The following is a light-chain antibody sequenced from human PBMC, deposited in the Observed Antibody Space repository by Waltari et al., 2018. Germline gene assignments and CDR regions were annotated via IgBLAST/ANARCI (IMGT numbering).Light chain of an antibody. CDR1: QGINHY. V-gene: IGKV1-16*02. J-gene: IGKJ4*01. CDR3: QQYNNYPPT. CDR2: DAS. Sequence: IQITQARSSLSAAVGDRVTLTCRASQGINHYFAWFQQKPGKAPKSLIYDASTLHSGVSSNFSDSVSGTDFTLTISSLQPEDVATYYCQQYNNYPPTFGGGTKVEIK.